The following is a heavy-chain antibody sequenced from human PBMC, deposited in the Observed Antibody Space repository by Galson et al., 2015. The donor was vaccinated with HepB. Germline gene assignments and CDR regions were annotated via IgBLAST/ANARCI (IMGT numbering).Heavy chain of an antibody. Sequence: SVKVSCKASGYTFTNYVMNWVRQAPGQGLEWMGGINTNTGTPTYAQGFTGRFVFSLDTSVRTAYLQISSLKTEDTAVYYCARVTSIYDFSSSAYSCYYYGMDVWGQGTTVTVSS. V-gene: IGHV7-4-1*02. D-gene: IGHD3-22*01. CDR1: GYTFTNYV. J-gene: IGHJ6*02. CDR2: INTNTGTP. CDR3: ARVTSIYDFSSSAYSCYYYGMDV.